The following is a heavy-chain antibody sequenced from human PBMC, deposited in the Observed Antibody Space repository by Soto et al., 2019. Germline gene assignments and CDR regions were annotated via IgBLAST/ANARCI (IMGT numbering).Heavy chain of an antibody. J-gene: IGHJ4*02. CDR2: ISYDGYNA. CDR1: GFDFSTHV. D-gene: IGHD5-18*01. CDR3: ARDGGFSYGFDYYFDY. Sequence: QVHLVESGGGMVHPGGSLRLSCAASGFDFSTHVVHWVRQAPGQGLEWVAVISYDGYNAYYADSVKSRFTISKDNSRNTLFLQMDNLRSDDTAVYFCARDGGFSYGFDYYFDYWGQGTLVTVSS. V-gene: IGHV3-30-3*01.